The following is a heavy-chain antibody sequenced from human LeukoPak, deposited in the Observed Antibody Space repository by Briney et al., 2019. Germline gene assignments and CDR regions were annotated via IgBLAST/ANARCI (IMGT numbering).Heavy chain of an antibody. J-gene: IGHJ3*02. CDR2: ISWNSGSI. V-gene: IGHV3-9*01. Sequence: PGRSLRLSCAASGFTFNNYAMHWVRQAPGKGLEWVSGISWNSGSIGYADSVKGRFTISRDNAKNSLYLQMNSLRAEDTALYYCAKDMATVNTFDAFDIWGQGTMVTVSS. CDR3: AKDMATVNTFDAFDI. CDR1: GFTFNNYA. D-gene: IGHD4-11*01.